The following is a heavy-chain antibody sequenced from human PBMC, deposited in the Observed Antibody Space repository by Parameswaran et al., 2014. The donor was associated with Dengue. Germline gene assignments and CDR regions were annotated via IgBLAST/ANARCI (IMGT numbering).Heavy chain of an antibody. D-gene: IGHD3-3*01. J-gene: IGHJ4*02. CDR3: ARDLPAGGTIFGVVIIPY. Sequence: VRQAPGKGLEWVSSISSSSSYIYYADSVKGRFTISRDNAKNSLYLQMNSLRAEDTAVYYCARDLPAGGTIFGVVIIPYWGQGTLVTVSS. V-gene: IGHV3-21*01. CDR2: ISSSSSYI.